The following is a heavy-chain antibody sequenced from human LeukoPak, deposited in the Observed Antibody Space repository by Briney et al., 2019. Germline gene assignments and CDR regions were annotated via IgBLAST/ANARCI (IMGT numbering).Heavy chain of an antibody. CDR3: ARSVNYSPADY. CDR1: GFTFSSYW. D-gene: IGHD1-26*01. V-gene: IGHV3-74*01. Sequence: GGSLRLSCAASGFTFSSYWMHWVRQGPRKGLVWVSRINSDGSSTNYADTVKGRFTISRDNANNTLYLQMNSLRAEDTAVYCCARSVNYSPADYWGQGTLVTVSS. CDR2: INSDGSST. J-gene: IGHJ4*02.